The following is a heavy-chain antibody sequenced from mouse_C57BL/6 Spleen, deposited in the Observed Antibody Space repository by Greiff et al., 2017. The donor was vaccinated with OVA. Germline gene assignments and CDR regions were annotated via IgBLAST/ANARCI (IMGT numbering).Heavy chain of an antibody. CDR3: ARDDPYYSNYDYAMDY. Sequence: EVQLVESGPGLVKPSQSLSLTCSVTGYSITSGYYWNWIRQFPGNKLEWMGYISYDGSNNYNPSLKNRISITRDTSKNQFFLKLNSVTTEDTATYYCARDDPYYSNYDYAMDYWGQGTSVTVSS. CDR2: ISYDGSN. D-gene: IGHD2-5*01. CDR1: GYSITSGYY. V-gene: IGHV3-6*01. J-gene: IGHJ4*01.